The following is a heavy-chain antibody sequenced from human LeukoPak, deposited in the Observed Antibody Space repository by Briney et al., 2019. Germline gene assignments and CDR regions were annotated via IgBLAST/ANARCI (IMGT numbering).Heavy chain of an antibody. CDR2: FDPEDGET. J-gene: IGHJ3*02. V-gene: IGHV1-24*01. CDR1: GYTLTELS. Sequence: ASVKVACKVSGYTLTELSMHWVRQAPGKGLEWMGGFDPEDGETIYAQKFQGRVTMTEDTSTDTAYMELSSLRSEDTAVYYCARQQGFEFDWDSSDAFDIWGQGTMVTVSS. CDR3: ARQQGFEFDWDSSDAFDI. D-gene: IGHD3-9*01.